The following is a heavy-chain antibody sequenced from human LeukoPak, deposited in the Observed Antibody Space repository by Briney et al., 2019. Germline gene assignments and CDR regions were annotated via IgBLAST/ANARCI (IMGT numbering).Heavy chain of an antibody. CDR2: IYGGGSGTT. CDR3: ASARGSNYGSLGD. Sequence: GGSLRLSCAASPLSVRTACMPWVRQTAGKGLEWVAVIYGGGSGTTFYADSVKGRFTISRDTSKNTLYLQMNSLRAEDTAVYYCASARGSNYGSLGDWGQGALVTVSS. J-gene: IGHJ4*02. D-gene: IGHD5-18*01. V-gene: IGHV3-53*01. CDR1: PLSVRTAC.